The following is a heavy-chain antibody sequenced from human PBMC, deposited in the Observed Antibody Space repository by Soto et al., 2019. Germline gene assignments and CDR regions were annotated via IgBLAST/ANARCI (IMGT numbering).Heavy chain of an antibody. J-gene: IGHJ6*02. CDR2: IDPSDSYT. V-gene: IGHV5-10-1*01. CDR3: ARRGRENWNLYGMDV. D-gene: IGHD1-1*01. Sequence: GESLKISCKGSGYSFTSYWISWVRQMPGKGLEWMGRIDPSDSYTNYSPSFQGHVTISADKSISTAYLQWSSLKASDTAMYYCARRGRENWNLYGMDVGGQGTTVTGSS. CDR1: GYSFTSYW.